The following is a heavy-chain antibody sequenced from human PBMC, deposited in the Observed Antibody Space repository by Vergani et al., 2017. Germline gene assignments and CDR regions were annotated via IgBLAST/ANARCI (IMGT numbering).Heavy chain of an antibody. J-gene: IGHJ4*02. V-gene: IGHV3-66*01. CDR2: IYSGGST. D-gene: IGHD6-13*01. CDR1: GFTFSSYA. CDR3: ARDTAARGY. Sequence: EVQLLESGGGLVQPGGSLRLSCAASGFTFSSYAMSWVRQAPGKGLEWVSAIYSGGSTYYADSVKGRFTISRDNSKNTLYLQMNSLRAEDTAVYYCARDTAARGYWGQGTLVTVSS.